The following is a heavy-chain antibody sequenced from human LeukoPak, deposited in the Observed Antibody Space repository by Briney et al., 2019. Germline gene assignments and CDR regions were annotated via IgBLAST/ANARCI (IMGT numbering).Heavy chain of an antibody. CDR3: ARSMAPDDFDY. J-gene: IGHJ4*02. Sequence: ASVKVSCKASRYTFTSYDINWVRQATGQGLEWMGWTNPNSGNTGYAQKFQGRVTITRNTSITTAYMELSSLRSEDTAVYYCARSMAPDDFDYWGQGTLVTVSS. CDR2: TNPNSGNT. V-gene: IGHV1-8*03. CDR1: RYTFTSYD. D-gene: IGHD5-24*01.